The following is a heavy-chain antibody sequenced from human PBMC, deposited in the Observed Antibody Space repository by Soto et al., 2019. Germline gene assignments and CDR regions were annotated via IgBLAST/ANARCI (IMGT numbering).Heavy chain of an antibody. CDR3: ARGRAVATGGPDHFGY. J-gene: IGHJ4*02. D-gene: IGHD7-27*01. CDR1: GFTFSSYS. V-gene: IGHV3-21*01. Sequence: EVQLVESGGGLVKPGGSLRLSCAASGFTFSSYSMNWVRQAPGKGLEWVSSISSSSSYIYYADSVKGRFTISRDNAKNSLYLQMDSLRAEDTAVYYCARGRAVATGGPDHFGYWGQGTLVTVSS. CDR2: ISSSSSYI.